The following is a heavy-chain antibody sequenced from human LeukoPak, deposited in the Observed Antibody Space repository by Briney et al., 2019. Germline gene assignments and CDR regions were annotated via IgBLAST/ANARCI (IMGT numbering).Heavy chain of an antibody. Sequence: GASVKVSCKASGYTFTSYDINWVRQAPGQGLEWMGGIIPIFGTANYAQKFQGRVTITADESTSTAYMELSSLRSEDTAVYYCARWGYGMDVWGQGTTVTVSS. CDR2: IIPIFGTA. CDR1: GYTFTSYD. CDR3: ARWGYGMDV. J-gene: IGHJ6*02. V-gene: IGHV1-69*13. D-gene: IGHD3-16*01.